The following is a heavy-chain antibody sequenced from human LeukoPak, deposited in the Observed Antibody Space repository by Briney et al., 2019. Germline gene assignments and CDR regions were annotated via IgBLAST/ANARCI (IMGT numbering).Heavy chain of an antibody. J-gene: IGHJ3*02. CDR1: GYTFTGYY. CDR3: ARLGGRYDALDI. Sequence: GASVKVSCNVSGYTFTGYYTHWVRQAPGQGLEWMGWINPNTGGTNYAQKFEGRVTMTRDTSISTAYMELSRLRSDDTAVYYCARLGGRYDALDIWGQGTMATVSS. CDR2: INPNTGGT. V-gene: IGHV1-2*02. D-gene: IGHD3-16*01.